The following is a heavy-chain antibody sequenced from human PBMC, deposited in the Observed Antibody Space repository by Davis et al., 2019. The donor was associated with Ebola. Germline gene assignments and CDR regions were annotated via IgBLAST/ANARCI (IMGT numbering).Heavy chain of an antibody. CDR2: IYYSGST. CDR1: GGSISSSSYY. Sequence: MPSETLSLTCTVSGGSISSSSYYWGWIRQPPGKGLEWIGSIYYSGSTYYNPSLKSRVTISVDTSKNQFSLKLSSVTAADTAVYYCARGGVVVVAAELFYYYYGMDMWGQGTTVTVSS. J-gene: IGHJ6*02. V-gene: IGHV4-39*01. D-gene: IGHD2-15*01. CDR3: ARGGVVVVAAELFYYYYGMDM.